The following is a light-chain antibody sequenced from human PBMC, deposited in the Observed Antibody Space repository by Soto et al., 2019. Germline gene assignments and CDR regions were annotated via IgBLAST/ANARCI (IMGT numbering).Light chain of an antibody. V-gene: IGKV4-1*01. CDR3: QQYYSTPYT. J-gene: IGKJ2*01. Sequence: DIVMTQSPDSLAVSLGERATINYKSSQSVLYSSINHNDLAWYQQKPGQPPKLLIYWASARESGVPDRFSGSGSGTDFTLTISSLQAEDVAVYYCQQYYSTPYTFGQGTKLEIK. CDR1: QSVLYSSINHND. CDR2: WAS.